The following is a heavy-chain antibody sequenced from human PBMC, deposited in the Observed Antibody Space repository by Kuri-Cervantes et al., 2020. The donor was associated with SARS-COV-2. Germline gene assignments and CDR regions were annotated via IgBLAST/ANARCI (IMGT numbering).Heavy chain of an antibody. D-gene: IGHD2/OR15-2a*01. V-gene: IGHV2-70D*14. J-gene: IGHJ6*03. CDR3: ALYPQYYYYYMDG. Sequence: SGPTLVNLLRTRTLTYPFSVFSLSTNGMRVSRLHQPPGKALEWLAHIDWDDDKFYSTSLTPRLTITKDTSKNQVVLTMSNMDPVDTPTYCCALYPQYYYYYMDGWGKGTTVTVSS. CDR1: VFSLSTNGMR. CDR2: IDWDDDK.